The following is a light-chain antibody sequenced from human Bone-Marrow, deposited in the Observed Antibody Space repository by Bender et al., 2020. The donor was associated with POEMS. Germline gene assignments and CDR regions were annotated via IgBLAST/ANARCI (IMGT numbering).Light chain of an antibody. CDR2: EVS. CDR3: SSYTTSNTHVV. Sequence: QSPLTQPASVSGSPGQSITISCTGTYGDVGAYDYVSWYQQPPGTAPKLIIYEVSNRPSGVPARFSGSKSGNTASLTISGLQDEDEADYYCSSYTTSNTHVVFGGGTKLTVL. CDR1: YGDVGAYDY. J-gene: IGLJ2*01. V-gene: IGLV2-18*02.